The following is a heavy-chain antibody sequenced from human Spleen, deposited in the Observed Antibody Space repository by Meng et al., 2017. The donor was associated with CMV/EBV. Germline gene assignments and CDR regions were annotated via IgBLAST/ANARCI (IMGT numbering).Heavy chain of an antibody. D-gene: IGHD3-3*01. Sequence: QVQLQQWGAGLLKPSDTLSLTCAVYGGSFSGYYWSWIRQPPGKGLEWIGEINHSGSTNYNPSLKSRVTISVDTSKNQFSLKLSSVTAADTAVYYCARFTIFGVVNWDQGTLVTVSS. V-gene: IGHV4-34*01. CDR1: GGSFSGYY. J-gene: IGHJ4*02. CDR2: INHSGST. CDR3: ARFTIFGVVN.